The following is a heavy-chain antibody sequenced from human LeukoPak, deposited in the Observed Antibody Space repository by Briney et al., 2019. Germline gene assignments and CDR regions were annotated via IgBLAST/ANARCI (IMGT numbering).Heavy chain of an antibody. CDR3: AKDTHRLTAGPFDY. Sequence: GGSLRLSCAASGFTFSSYGMHWVRQALGKGLEWVAFIWYDGSNKYYADSVKGRFTISRDNSKNTLYLQMNSLRAEDTAVYYCAKDTHRLTAGPFDYWGQGTLVTVSS. D-gene: IGHD2-21*02. CDR2: IWYDGSNK. V-gene: IGHV3-30*02. CDR1: GFTFSSYG. J-gene: IGHJ4*02.